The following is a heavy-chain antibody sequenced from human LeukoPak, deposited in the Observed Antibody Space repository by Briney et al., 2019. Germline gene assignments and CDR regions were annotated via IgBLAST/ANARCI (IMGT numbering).Heavy chain of an antibody. Sequence: GGSLRLSCAASGFTFSGYWMHWVRQAPGKGPVWVSRIDSDGSSTTYADSVKGRFTTSRDNARNTLYLQMNSLRAEDTAVYYCATITVTTLGDWGQGTLVTVSS. J-gene: IGHJ4*02. V-gene: IGHV3-74*03. CDR2: IDSDGSST. D-gene: IGHD4-17*01. CDR3: ATITVTTLGD. CDR1: GFTFSGYW.